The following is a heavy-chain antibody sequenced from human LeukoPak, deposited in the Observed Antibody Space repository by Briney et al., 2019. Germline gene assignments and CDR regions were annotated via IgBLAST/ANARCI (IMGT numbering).Heavy chain of an antibody. V-gene: IGHV1-18*01. J-gene: IGHJ4*02. CDR1: GYTFTSYG. D-gene: IGHD2-15*01. Sequence: ASVKVSCKASGYTFTSYGISWVRQAPGQGLEWMGWISAYNGNTNYAQKLQGRVTMTTDTSTSTAYMELRSLRSGDTAVYYCAREGYCSGGSCYSADWGQGTLVTVSS. CDR3: AREGYCSGGSCYSAD. CDR2: ISAYNGNT.